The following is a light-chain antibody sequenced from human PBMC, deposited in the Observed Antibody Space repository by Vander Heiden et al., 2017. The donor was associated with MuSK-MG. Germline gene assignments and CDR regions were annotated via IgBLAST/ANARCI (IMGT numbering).Light chain of an antibody. CDR3: QQSDSLNYT. V-gene: IGKV1-39*01. CDR1: QGIATY. Sequence: DIQMTQFPSSLSASVGDRVTITCRASQGIATYLNWYQQKPGKAPNLLIFAASNLQSRVPSRFSGSGSGSEFTLTISSLKPEDFATYYCQQSDSLNYTFGQGTKVDMK. CDR2: AAS. J-gene: IGKJ3*01.